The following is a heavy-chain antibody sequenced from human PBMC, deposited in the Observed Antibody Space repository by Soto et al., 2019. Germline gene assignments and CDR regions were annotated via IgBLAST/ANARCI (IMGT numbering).Heavy chain of an antibody. J-gene: IGHJ5*02. CDR3: ARGQRFSDWFDP. CDR1: GGSMSSYY. V-gene: IGHV4-4*07. Sequence: SETLSLTCTVSGGSMSSYYWTWIRQPAGKGLEWIGRVYSSGGTHYNPSLKSRVTISLDTSENQFSLRLLSVTDADTAVYYCARGQRFSDWFDPWGQGTLVTVSS. CDR2: VYSSGGT. D-gene: IGHD3-3*01.